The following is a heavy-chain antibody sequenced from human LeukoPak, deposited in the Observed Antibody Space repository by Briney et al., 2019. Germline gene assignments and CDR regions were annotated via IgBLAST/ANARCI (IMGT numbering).Heavy chain of an antibody. Sequence: ASVKVSCKVSGYTLTELSMHWVRQAAGKGLEWMGGFDPEDGETIYAQKFQGRVTMTEDTSTDTAYMELSSLRSEDTAVYYCATGLILWFGEFNYGMDVWGQGTTATVSS. J-gene: IGHJ6*02. V-gene: IGHV1-24*01. CDR3: ATGLILWFGEFNYGMDV. D-gene: IGHD3-10*01. CDR2: FDPEDGET. CDR1: GYTLTELS.